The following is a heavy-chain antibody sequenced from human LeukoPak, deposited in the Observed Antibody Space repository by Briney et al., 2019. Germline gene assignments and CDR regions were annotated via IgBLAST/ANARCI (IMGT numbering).Heavy chain of an antibody. CDR1: GLTSGSYW. J-gene: IGHJ4*02. D-gene: IGHD1-14*01. Sequence: GGSLRLSCAASGLTSGSYWMSWVRQAPGKGLEWVSAISGSGGSTYYADSVKGRFTISRDNSKNTLYLQMNSLRAEDTAVYYCAKRGTEPYYFDYWGQGTLVTVSS. CDR2: ISGSGGST. V-gene: IGHV3-23*01. CDR3: AKRGTEPYYFDY.